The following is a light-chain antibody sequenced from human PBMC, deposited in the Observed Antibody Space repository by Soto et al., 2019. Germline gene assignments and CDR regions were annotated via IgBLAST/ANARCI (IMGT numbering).Light chain of an antibody. J-gene: IGKJ5*01. CDR2: AAS. CDR3: QQHDSYPLT. Sequence: EIQLTQSPSSLSSSVGDRVTITCRASQGISSYLTWYQQKPGKAPKVLIYAASTLHSGVPSRFSGSGSGTDFTLTISSLQPEDFAIFFCQQHDSYPLTFGRGTKLEIK. CDR1: QGISSY. V-gene: IGKV1-9*01.